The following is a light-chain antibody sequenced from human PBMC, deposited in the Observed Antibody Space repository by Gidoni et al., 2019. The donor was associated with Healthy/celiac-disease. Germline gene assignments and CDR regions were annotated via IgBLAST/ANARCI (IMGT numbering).Light chain of an antibody. CDR3: GTWDSSLSAVV. V-gene: IGLV1-51*01. CDR2: HNN. Sequence: QSVLTPPPSVSAAPGQKVTISCSGSSSNIGNNYVSWYQQLPGTAPKLLIYHNNKRPSGIPDRFSGSKSGTSATLGITGLQTGDEADYYCGTWDSSLSAVVFGGGTKLTVL. J-gene: IGLJ2*01. CDR1: SSNIGNNY.